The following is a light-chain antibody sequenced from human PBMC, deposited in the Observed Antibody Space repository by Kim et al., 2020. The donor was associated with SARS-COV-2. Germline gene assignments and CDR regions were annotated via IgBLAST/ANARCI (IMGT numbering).Light chain of an antibody. CDR2: AAS. CDR3: QQTYISPFT. CDR1: QNINSH. V-gene: IGKV1-39*01. Sequence: ASVGDRVTITCRTSQNINSHLKWSRQKPGRAPKLLIYAASTLQGGVPSRFSGSGSETDFTLTISSLQPEDFATYFCQQTYISPFTFGPGTKVDIK. J-gene: IGKJ3*01.